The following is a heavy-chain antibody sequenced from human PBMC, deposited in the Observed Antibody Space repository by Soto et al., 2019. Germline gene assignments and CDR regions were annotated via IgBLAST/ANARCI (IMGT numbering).Heavy chain of an antibody. CDR2: IIPIFGTA. CDR3: ARGAASIAARPSYYYGMDV. J-gene: IGHJ6*02. CDR1: GGTFSSYA. V-gene: IGHV1-69*01. D-gene: IGHD6-6*01. Sequence: QVQLVQSGAEVKKPGSSVKVSCKASGGTFSSYAISRVRQAPGQGLEWMGGIIPIFGTANYAQKFQGRVTITADESTSTAYMELSSLRSEDTAVYHCARGAASIAARPSYYYGMDVWGQGTTVTVSS.